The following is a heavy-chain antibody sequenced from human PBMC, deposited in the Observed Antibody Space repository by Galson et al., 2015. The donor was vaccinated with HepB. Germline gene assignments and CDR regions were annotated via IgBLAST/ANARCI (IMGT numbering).Heavy chain of an antibody. D-gene: IGHD4-17*01. J-gene: IGHJ6*03. CDR2: FDPEDGET. CDR1: GYTLTELS. Sequence: SCKVSGYTLTELSMHWVRQAPGKGLEWMGGFDPEDGETIYAQKFQGRVTMTEDTSTDTAYMELSSLRSEDTAVYYCATFKMTTVTRHYYYYYMDVWGKGTTVTVSS. V-gene: IGHV1-24*01. CDR3: ATFKMTTVTRHYYYYYMDV.